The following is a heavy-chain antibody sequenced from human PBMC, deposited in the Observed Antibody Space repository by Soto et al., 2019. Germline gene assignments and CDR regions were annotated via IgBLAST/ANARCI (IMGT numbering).Heavy chain of an antibody. Sequence: PSETLSLTCTVSGGSISSYYWSWIRQPPGKGLEWIGYIYYSGSTNYNPSLKSRVTISVDTSKNQFSLKLSSVTAADTAVYYCAKDHALYCSGGSCPWRNWFDPWGQGTLVTVSS. D-gene: IGHD2-15*01. CDR2: IYYSGST. V-gene: IGHV4-59*01. J-gene: IGHJ5*02. CDR3: AKDHALYCSGGSCPWRNWFDP. CDR1: GGSISSYY.